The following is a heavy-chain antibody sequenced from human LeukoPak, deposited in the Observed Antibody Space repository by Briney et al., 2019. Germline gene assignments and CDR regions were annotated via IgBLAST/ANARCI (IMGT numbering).Heavy chain of an antibody. V-gene: IGHV4-61*02. CDR3: ARSMGRTTYTIFGDNWFDP. CDR2: IYTSGST. D-gene: IGHD3-3*01. Sequence: SETLSLTCTVSSGSISSGSYYWSWIRQPAGKGLEWIGRIYTSGSTNYNPSLKSRVTISVDTSKNQFSLKLSSVTAADTAVYYCARSMGRTTYTIFGDNWFDPWGQGTLVTVSS. CDR1: SGSISSGSYY. J-gene: IGHJ5*02.